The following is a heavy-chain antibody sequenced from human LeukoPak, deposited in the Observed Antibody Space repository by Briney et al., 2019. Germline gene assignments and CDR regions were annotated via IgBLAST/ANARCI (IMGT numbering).Heavy chain of an antibody. CDR1: GYTFTSYY. V-gene: IGHV1-46*01. D-gene: IGHD1-14*01. CDR3: ANSIAVREGPGYWFDP. Sequence: ASVKVSCKASGYTFTSYYMHWVRQAPGQGLEWMGIINPSGGSTSYAQKFQGRVTITADKSTSTAYMELSSLRSEDTAVYYCANSIAVREGPGYWFDPWGQGTLVTVSS. CDR2: INPSGGST. J-gene: IGHJ5*02.